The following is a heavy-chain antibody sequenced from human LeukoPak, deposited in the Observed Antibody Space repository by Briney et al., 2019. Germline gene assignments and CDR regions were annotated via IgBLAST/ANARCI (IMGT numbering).Heavy chain of an antibody. D-gene: IGHD6-13*01. Sequence: ASVKVSCKASGYTFTGYSVHWVRQAPGQGLEWMGWINPNSGGTKYALKFLGRVTMTRDTSISTAYIELSRLTSDDTAVYYCARDLSIAAPGTDFDYWGQGTLVTVSS. CDR3: ARDLSIAAPGTDFDY. CDR2: INPNSGGT. CDR1: GYTFTGYS. J-gene: IGHJ4*02. V-gene: IGHV1-2*02.